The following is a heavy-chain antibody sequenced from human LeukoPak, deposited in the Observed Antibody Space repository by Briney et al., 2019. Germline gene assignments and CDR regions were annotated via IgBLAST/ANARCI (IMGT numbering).Heavy chain of an antibody. Sequence: PSETLSLTCTVSGGSISSSSYYWGWIRQPRGKGLEGIGIIYYSGSPYCNPSLKSRVTLSLDTSQHHFSLKLSSVTAAHTALYYCAREPRGNYGLDWFDPWGQATLVTVSS. CDR2: IYYSGSP. D-gene: IGHD4-11*01. CDR3: AREPRGNYGLDWFDP. CDR1: GGSISSSSYY. J-gene: IGHJ5*02. V-gene: IGHV4-39*02.